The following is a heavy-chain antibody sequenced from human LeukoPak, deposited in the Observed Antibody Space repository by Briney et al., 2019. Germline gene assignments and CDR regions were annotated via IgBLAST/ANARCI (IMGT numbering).Heavy chain of an antibody. CDR2: IYPGDSNT. D-gene: IGHD3-22*01. J-gene: IGHJ4*02. Sequence: GESLKLSRKAYGYSFTNHWIAWVRQVPGKGLEWMGIIYPGDSNTRYSPSFQGQVTISADKSISTAYLQWSSLRASDTAMYDCARHKCYDTWGQGTLVTVSS. V-gene: IGHV5-51*01. CDR1: GYSFTNHW. CDR3: ARHKCYDT.